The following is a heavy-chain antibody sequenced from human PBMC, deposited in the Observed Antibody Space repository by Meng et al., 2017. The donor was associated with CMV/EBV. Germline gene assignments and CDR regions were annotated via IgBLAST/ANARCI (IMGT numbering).Heavy chain of an antibody. J-gene: IGHJ6*02. CDR2: ISSSGTTI. Sequence: GESLKISCAASGFTFSNSDMNWVRQAPGKGLEWVSYISSSGTTIYYAGSVKGRFTTSRDNSKRSMYLQMNNLKDEDTAVYYCARDWGDAIMPHLYQGLDVWGQGTTVTVSS. D-gene: IGHD3-16*01. V-gene: IGHV3-48*03. CDR1: GFTFSNSD. CDR3: ARDWGDAIMPHLYQGLDV.